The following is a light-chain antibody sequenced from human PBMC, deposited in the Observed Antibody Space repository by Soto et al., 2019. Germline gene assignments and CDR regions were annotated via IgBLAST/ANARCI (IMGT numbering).Light chain of an antibody. CDR2: GAS. CDR3: QQYGSSPLT. V-gene: IGKV3-20*01. J-gene: IGKJ4*01. CDR1: HFVSSTY. Sequence: EIVLTQSPDTLSLSPGERATLSCRASHFVSSTYLAWYQQKPGQSPRLLIYGASSRATCIPDRFSGSASGTDFTLTISRLEPEDFAVYYCQQYGSSPLTFGGGTKVEIQ.